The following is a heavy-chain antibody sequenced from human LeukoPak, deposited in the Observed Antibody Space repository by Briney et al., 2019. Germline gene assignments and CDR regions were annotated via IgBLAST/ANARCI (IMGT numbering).Heavy chain of an antibody. D-gene: IGHD3-10*01. V-gene: IGHV3-7*03. Sequence: GGSLRLSCAASGLTFSNYWMDWVRQAPGKGLEWVANIKQDGSEKNYVDSVKGRFIISRDNAKNSLYLQMNTLRAEDTAVYYCARSYGFESDYWGQGTLVTVSS. CDR1: GLTFSNYW. CDR2: IKQDGSEK. J-gene: IGHJ4*02. CDR3: ARSYGFESDY.